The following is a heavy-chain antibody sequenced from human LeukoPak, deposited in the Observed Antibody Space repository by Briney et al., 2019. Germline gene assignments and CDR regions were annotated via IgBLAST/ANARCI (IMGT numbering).Heavy chain of an antibody. Sequence: PGGSLRLSCAASGFTFSSYGMHWVRQAPGKGLEWVAVISYDGSNKYYADSVKGRFTISRDNSKNTLYLQMNSLRAEDTAVYYCTTGGGVVVNWGGQGTLVTVSS. CDR2: ISYDGSNK. CDR3: TTGGGVVVNW. CDR1: GFTFSSYG. J-gene: IGHJ4*02. D-gene: IGHD3-22*01. V-gene: IGHV3-30*03.